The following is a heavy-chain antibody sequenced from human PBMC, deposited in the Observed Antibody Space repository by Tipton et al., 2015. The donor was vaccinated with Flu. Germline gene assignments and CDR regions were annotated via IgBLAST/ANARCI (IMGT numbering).Heavy chain of an antibody. V-gene: IGHV4-39*01. D-gene: IGHD5-12*01. CDR3: ATVDYYYYYMDV. Sequence: TLSLTCTVSGGSISSSSYYWGWIRQPPGKGLEWIGSIYYSGSTYYNPSLKSRVTISVDTSKNQFSLKLSSVTAADTAVYYCATVDYYYYYMDVWGKGTTVTVSS. CDR1: GGSISSSSYY. CDR2: IYYSGST. J-gene: IGHJ6*03.